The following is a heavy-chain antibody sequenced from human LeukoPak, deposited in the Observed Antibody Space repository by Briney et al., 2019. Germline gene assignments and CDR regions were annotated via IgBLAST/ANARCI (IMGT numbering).Heavy chain of an antibody. CDR1: GGTFSSYA. Sequence: SVKVSCKASGGTFSSYAISWVRQAPGQGLEWMGGIIPIFGTVNYAQKFQGRVTITADESTSRAYMEVSSLRSEDTAVYYCAADGGGLSSVVTPRSSPFDYWGQGTLVTVSS. J-gene: IGHJ4*02. CDR3: AADGGGLSSVVTPRSSPFDY. CDR2: IIPIFGTV. V-gene: IGHV1-69*13. D-gene: IGHD4-23*01.